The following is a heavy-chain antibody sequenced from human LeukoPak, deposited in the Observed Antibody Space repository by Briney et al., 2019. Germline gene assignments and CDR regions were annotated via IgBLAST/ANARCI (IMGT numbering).Heavy chain of an antibody. CDR3: AREGRGFDNSVYAGS. V-gene: IGHV3-23*01. Sequence: PGGSLRLSCAASGFPFSYYAMSWVRQAPGKGLEWVSSIGDGGGATYYAESVKGRFAISRDNSKNTLFLQMNSLRAEDTAVYYWAREGRGFDNSVYAGSWGQGTLVTVSS. CDR1: GFPFSYYA. CDR2: IGDGGGAT. D-gene: IGHD3-22*01. J-gene: IGHJ4*02.